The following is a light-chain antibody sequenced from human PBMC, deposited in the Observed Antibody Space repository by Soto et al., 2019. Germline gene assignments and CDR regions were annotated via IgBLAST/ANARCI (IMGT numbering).Light chain of an antibody. CDR3: SSYTSSSTPYV. CDR1: SSDVGGYNY. V-gene: IGLV2-14*01. J-gene: IGLJ1*01. CDR2: EVS. Sequence: QSALAQPASVSGSPGQSITISCTGTSSDVGGYNYVSWYQQHPGKAPKLMIYEVSNRLSGVSNRFSGSKSGNTASLTISGLQAEDEADYYCSSYTSSSTPYVFGTGTRSPS.